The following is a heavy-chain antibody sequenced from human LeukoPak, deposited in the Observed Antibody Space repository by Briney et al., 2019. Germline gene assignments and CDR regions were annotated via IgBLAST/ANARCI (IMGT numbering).Heavy chain of an antibody. Sequence: GGSLRLSCAASGFTSSNAYMNWVRQAPGKGLEWVGRIKSKTDAGTTDYAAPVKGRFTISRDDSKDTLYLQMNSLKTEDTAVYYCSTASHQYCSSTTCWGQGTLVTVSS. CDR2: IKSKTDAGTT. D-gene: IGHD2-2*01. J-gene: IGHJ4*02. CDR1: GFTSSNAY. CDR3: STASHQYCSSTTC. V-gene: IGHV3-15*01.